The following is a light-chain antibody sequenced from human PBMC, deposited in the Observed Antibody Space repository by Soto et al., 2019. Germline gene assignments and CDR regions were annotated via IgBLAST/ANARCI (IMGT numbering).Light chain of an antibody. V-gene: IGLV2-14*01. J-gene: IGLJ1*01. Sequence: QSALTQPASVSGSLGQSITISCTGTRREVGGYNYVSWYQQYPGKSPKLLIYEVTHRPSGVSNRFSGSKSGNTASLTISGLQAEDEADYYCSSYTISNTLPFVFGTGTNLTVL. CDR1: RREVGGYNY. CDR3: SSYTISNTLPFV. CDR2: EVT.